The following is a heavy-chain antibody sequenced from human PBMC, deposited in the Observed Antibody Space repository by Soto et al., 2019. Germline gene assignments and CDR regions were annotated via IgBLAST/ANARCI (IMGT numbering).Heavy chain of an antibody. Sequence: SQPLSVTCTVAGGSISSYYWSWIRQPPGKGLEWIGYIYYSGSTNYNPSLKSRVTISVDTSKNQFSLKLSSVTAADTAVYYCAIFYGDYPNSSGVFDYWGQGTLVTVSS. J-gene: IGHJ4*02. CDR3: AIFYGDYPNSSGVFDY. D-gene: IGHD4-17*01. CDR1: GGSISSYY. V-gene: IGHV4-59*01. CDR2: IYYSGST.